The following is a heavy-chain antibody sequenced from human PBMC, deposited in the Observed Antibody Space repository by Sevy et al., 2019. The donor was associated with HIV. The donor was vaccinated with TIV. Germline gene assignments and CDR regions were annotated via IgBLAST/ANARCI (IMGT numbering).Heavy chain of an antibody. CDR1: GFTFSDYY. V-gene: IGHV3-72*01. D-gene: IGHD5-18*01. Sequence: GGSLRLSCAASGFTFSDYYMHWVRQAPGKGLEWVGRIGNKANSYTTESAASVKGRFTISRDDSKASAHLQMNSLRAEDTGVYYCIRSRQLGYTAMVPDYWGQGTLVTVSS. J-gene: IGHJ4*02. CDR3: IRSRQLGYTAMVPDY. CDR2: IGNKANSYTT.